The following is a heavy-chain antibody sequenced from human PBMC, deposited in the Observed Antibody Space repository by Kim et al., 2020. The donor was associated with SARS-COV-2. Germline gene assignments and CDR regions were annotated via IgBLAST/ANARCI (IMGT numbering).Heavy chain of an antibody. J-gene: IGHJ3*02. CDR1: GGSISSGGYY. D-gene: IGHD6-13*01. Sequence: SETLSLTCTVSGGSISSGGYYWSWIRQHPGKGLEWIGYIYYSGSTYYNPSLKSRVTISVDTSKNQFSLKLSSVTAADTAVYYCARVPIIAAAATYAFDIWGQGTMVTVSS. CDR3: ARVPIIAAAATYAFDI. V-gene: IGHV4-31*03. CDR2: IYYSGST.